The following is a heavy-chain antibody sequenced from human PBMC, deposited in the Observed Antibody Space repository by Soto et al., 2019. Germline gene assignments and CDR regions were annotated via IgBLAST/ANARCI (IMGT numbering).Heavy chain of an antibody. CDR3: ARDKIPDILTGDNDEY. V-gene: IGHV3-66*01. CDR2: IYSGGST. Sequence: EVQLVESGGGLVQPGGSLRLSCAASGFTVSSNYLSWVRQAPGNGLEWVSVIYSGGSTYYADSVKGRFTISRDNSKNTLYLQMNSLRAEDTAVYYCARDKIPDILTGDNDEYWGQGTLVTVSS. J-gene: IGHJ4*02. D-gene: IGHD3-9*01. CDR1: GFTVSSNY.